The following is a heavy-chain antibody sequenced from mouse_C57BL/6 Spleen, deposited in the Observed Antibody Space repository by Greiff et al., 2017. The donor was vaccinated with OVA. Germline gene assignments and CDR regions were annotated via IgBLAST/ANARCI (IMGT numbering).Heavy chain of an antibody. CDR2: IWSGGST. Sequence: VKLQESGPGLVQPSQSLSITCTVSGFSLTSYGVHWVRQPPGKGLEWLGVIWSGGSTDYNAAFISRLSISKDNSKSQVFFKMNSLQADDTAIYYCAKNGRFPDWYFDVWGTGTTVTVSS. V-gene: IGHV2-4*01. D-gene: IGHD4-1*01. CDR3: AKNGRFPDWYFDV. CDR1: GFSLTSYG. J-gene: IGHJ1*03.